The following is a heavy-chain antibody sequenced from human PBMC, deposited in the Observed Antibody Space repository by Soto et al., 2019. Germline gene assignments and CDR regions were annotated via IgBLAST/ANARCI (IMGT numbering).Heavy chain of an antibody. V-gene: IGHV3-15*01. CDR2: IKSKTDGGTT. CDR1: GFTFSNAW. CDR3: TTVNDYRRSKYYYYYYMDV. D-gene: IGHD4-4*01. J-gene: IGHJ6*03. Sequence: GGSLRLSCAASGFTFSNAWMSWVRQAPGKGLEWVGRIKSKTDGGTTDYAAPVKGRFTISRDDSKNTLYLQMNSLKTEDTAVYYCTTVNDYRRSKYYYYYYMDVWGKGTTVTVSS.